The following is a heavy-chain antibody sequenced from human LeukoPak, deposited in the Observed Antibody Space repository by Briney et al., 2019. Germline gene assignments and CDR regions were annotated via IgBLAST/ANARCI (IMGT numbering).Heavy chain of an antibody. J-gene: IGHJ6*02. D-gene: IGHD2-8*01. CDR3: ASHIVPMVYEGQRQACYGMDV. CDR2: INHIGST. V-gene: IGHV4-34*01. CDR1: RGSFSGYY. Sequence: PSETPSLTCAVYRGSFSGYYWSWISQPPGKGLEWIGEINHIGSTNYNPSLKSRVTISVDTSKNQFSLKLSSVTAADTAVYYCASHIVPMVYEGQRQACYGMDVWGQGSTVTVSS.